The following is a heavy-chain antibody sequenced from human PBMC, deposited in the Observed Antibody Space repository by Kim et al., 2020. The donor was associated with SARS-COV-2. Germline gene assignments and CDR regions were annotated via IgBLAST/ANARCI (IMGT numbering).Heavy chain of an antibody. CDR3: AREAGIAAAGTRRNYYYGMDV. D-gene: IGHD6-13*01. J-gene: IGHJ6*02. Sequence: GGSLRLSCAASGFTFTDYYMTWIRQAPGKGLEWVSYISGSSDYTNYADSVKGRFTISRDNAKSSLYLQMNSLRAEDTAVYYCAREAGIAAAGTRRNYYYGMDVGGQGTTVTV. CDR2: ISGSSDYT. V-gene: IGHV3-11*05. CDR1: GFTFTDYY.